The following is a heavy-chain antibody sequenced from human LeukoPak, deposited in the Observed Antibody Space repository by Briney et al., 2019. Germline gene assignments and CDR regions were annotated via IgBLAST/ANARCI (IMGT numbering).Heavy chain of an antibody. Sequence: ASVKVSCKASRYTFTSYDINWVRQATGQGLEWMGWTNPNSGNTGYAQKFQGRVTMTRNTSISTAYMELSSLRSEDTAVYYCARGGVGFGELFYYYMDVWGKGTTVTISS. CDR2: TNPNSGNT. J-gene: IGHJ6*03. CDR1: RYTFTSYD. V-gene: IGHV1-8*02. D-gene: IGHD3-10*01. CDR3: ARGGVGFGELFYYYMDV.